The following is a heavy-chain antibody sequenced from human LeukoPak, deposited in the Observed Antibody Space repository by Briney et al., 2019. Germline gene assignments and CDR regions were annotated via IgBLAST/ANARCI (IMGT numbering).Heavy chain of an antibody. CDR2: IYYSGST. CDR1: GGSISSGGYY. V-gene: IGHV4-31*03. CDR3: ARMYCSSTSCSGGVNWFDP. D-gene: IGHD2-2*01. Sequence: PSETLSLTCTVSGGSISSGGYYWSWIRQHPGKGLGWIGYIYYSGSTYYNPSLKSRVTISVDTSKNQFSLKLSSVTAADTAVYYCARMYCSSTSCSGGVNWFDPWGQGTLVTVSS. J-gene: IGHJ5*02.